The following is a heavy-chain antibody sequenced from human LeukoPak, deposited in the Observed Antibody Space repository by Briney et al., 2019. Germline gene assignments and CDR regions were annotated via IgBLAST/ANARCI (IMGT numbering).Heavy chain of an antibody. D-gene: IGHD2-2*01. CDR2: IYTSGST. V-gene: IGHV4-4*07. CDR1: GGSISSYY. CDR3: VRHYCSSTRCYSFSD. J-gene: IGHJ4*02. Sequence: SETLSLTCTVSGGSISSYYWSWIRQPAGKGLEWIGRIYTSGSTNYNPSLKSRVTMSVDTSKNQFSLKLSSVTAADTAIYYCVRHYCSSTRCYSFSDGGQGTLVTVSS.